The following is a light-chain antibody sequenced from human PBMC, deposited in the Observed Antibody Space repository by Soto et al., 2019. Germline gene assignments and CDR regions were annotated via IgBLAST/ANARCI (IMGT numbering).Light chain of an antibody. CDR3: QQYGSSPPVT. CDR1: QSVSSY. Sequence: EIVLTQSPGTLSLSRGERATLXXRASQSVSSYLAWYQQKPGQAPRLLXYGASSRATGIPDRFSGSGSGTDFTLTISRLEPEDFAVYYCQQYGSSPPVTFGGGTKVDIK. J-gene: IGKJ4*01. CDR2: GAS. V-gene: IGKV3-20*01.